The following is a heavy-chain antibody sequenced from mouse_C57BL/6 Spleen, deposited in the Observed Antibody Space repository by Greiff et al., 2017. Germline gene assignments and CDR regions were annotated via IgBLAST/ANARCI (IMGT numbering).Heavy chain of an antibody. Sequence: QVQLKQSGPELVKPGASVKISCKASGYAFSSSWMNWVKQRPGKGLEWIGRIYPGDGDTNYNGKFKGKATLTADKSSSTAYMQLSSLTSEDSAVYFCARSDSNYGDAMDDWGQGTSVTVSS. CDR1: GYAFSSSW. V-gene: IGHV1-82*01. CDR3: ARSDSNYGDAMDD. CDR2: IYPGDGDT. J-gene: IGHJ4*01. D-gene: IGHD2-5*01.